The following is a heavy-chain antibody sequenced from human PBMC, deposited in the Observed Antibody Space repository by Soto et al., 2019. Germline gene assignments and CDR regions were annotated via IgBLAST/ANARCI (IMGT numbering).Heavy chain of an antibody. CDR3: TADHFLGANAFDI. Sequence: GGSLRLSCAASGFTFSNAWMNWVRQAPGKGLEWVGRIKSKTDGGTTDYAAPVKGRFTISRDDSKNTLYLQMNSLKTEDTAVYYCTADHFLGANAFDIWGQGTMVTVSS. J-gene: IGHJ3*02. CDR2: IKSKTDGGTT. V-gene: IGHV3-15*07. CDR1: GFTFSNAW. D-gene: IGHD1-26*01.